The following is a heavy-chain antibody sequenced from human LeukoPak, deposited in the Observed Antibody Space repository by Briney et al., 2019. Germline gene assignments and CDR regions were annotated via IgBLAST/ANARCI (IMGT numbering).Heavy chain of an antibody. CDR2: ISGSGGST. V-gene: IGHV3-23*01. J-gene: IGHJ4*02. Sequence: PGRSLRLSCAASGFTFSSYAMSWVRQAPGKGLEWVSAISGSGGSTYYADSVKGRFTISRDNSKNTLYLQMNSLRAEDTAVYYCAKDLAVAGRGGYFDYWGQGTLVTVSS. CDR1: GFTFSSYA. D-gene: IGHD6-19*01. CDR3: AKDLAVAGRGGYFDY.